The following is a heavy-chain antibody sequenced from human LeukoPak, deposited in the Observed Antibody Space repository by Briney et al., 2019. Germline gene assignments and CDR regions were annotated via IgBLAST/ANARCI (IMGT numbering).Heavy chain of an antibody. CDR1: GFAFSSYY. J-gene: IGHJ4*02. CDR2: IKQDGSEE. V-gene: IGHV3-7*01. CDR3: VRGHYADY. Sequence: GGSLRLSCAASGFAFSSYYMNWVRQAPGKGLEWVANIKQDGSEENYVDSVRGRFTISRDTAKKSLYLQMNSLRADDTALYYCVRGHYADYTSQGTLVTVSS.